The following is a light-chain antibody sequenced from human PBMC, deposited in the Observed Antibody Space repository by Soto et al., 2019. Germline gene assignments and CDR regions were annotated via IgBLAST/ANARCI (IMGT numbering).Light chain of an antibody. V-gene: IGKV3-15*01. Sequence: EIVMTQSPATLSVSPGGRATLSCRASQSISDTLAWYQQKPGQAPRLLIHGASTRATGFPARFSGSGFGTDFTLTISSLEPEDAAVYYCQQRSNWPPITFGQGTRLEIK. CDR3: QQRSNWPPIT. J-gene: IGKJ5*01. CDR2: GAS. CDR1: QSISDT.